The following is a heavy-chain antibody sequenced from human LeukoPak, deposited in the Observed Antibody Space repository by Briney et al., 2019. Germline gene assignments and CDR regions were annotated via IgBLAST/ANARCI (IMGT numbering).Heavy chain of an antibody. V-gene: IGHV1-8*01. Sequence: ASVKVSCKASGYTFTSYDINWVRQATGQGLEWMGWMNPKRGNTGYAQKFQGRVTMTRNTSISTAYMELSSLRSEDTAVYYRARGSNYGDYLFYYYYMDVWGKGTTVTVSS. CDR3: ARGSNYGDYLFYYYYMDV. CDR1: GYTFTSYD. D-gene: IGHD4-17*01. CDR2: MNPKRGNT. J-gene: IGHJ6*03.